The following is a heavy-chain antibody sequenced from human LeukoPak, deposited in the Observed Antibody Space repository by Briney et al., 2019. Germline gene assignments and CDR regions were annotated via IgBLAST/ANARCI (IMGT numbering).Heavy chain of an antibody. CDR1: GFTFDDYA. Sequence: GGSLRLSCAASGFTFDDYAMHWVRHAPGKGLEWVSGISWNSGSIGYADSVKGRFTISRDNAKNSLYLQMNSLRAEDTALYYCAKDRGQWLVLAYDAFDIWGQGTMVTVSS. V-gene: IGHV3-9*01. CDR2: ISWNSGSI. D-gene: IGHD6-19*01. CDR3: AKDRGQWLVLAYDAFDI. J-gene: IGHJ3*02.